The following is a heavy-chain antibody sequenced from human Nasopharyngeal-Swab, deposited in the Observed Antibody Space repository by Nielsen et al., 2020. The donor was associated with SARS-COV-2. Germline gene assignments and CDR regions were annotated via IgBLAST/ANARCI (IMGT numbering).Heavy chain of an antibody. CDR1: GFTSDSYA. CDR3: AKGTGMTYRAIDY. D-gene: IGHD1-14*01. Sequence: GESLKISCAASGFTSDSYAMSWAHQAPGKGLEWVSSISGSGGTTYYADSVKDRFTISRDNSKNTLYLQLSSLRAEDTAVYYCAKGTGMTYRAIDYWGQGTLVTVSS. CDR2: ISGSGGTT. V-gene: IGHV3-23*01. J-gene: IGHJ4*02.